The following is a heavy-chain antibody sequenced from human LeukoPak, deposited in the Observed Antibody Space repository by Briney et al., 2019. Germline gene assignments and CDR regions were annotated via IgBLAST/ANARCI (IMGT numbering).Heavy chain of an antibody. V-gene: IGHV1-2*06. CDR2: ISPNSGGT. D-gene: IGHD2-15*01. J-gene: IGHJ4*02. CDR1: GYTFTGYY. Sequence: EASVKASCKASGYTFTGYYMHWVRQAPGQGLEWMGRISPNSGGTNYAQKFQGRVTMTRDTSISTAYMELSRLRSDDTAVYYCARDFGVVVVAGGDYWGQGTLVTVSS. CDR3: ARDFGVVVVAGGDY.